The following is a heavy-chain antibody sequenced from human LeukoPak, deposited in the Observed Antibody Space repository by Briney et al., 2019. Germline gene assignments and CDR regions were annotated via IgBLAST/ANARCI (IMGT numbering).Heavy chain of an antibody. D-gene: IGHD6-19*01. Sequence: GESLKISCKGSGSTFNTYWISWVRPMPGKGLEWMGTVDPSDSYTNYSPSFQGQVTISADKSISTAYLQWSSLKASDTAMFYCARPSRHWLVYAFDIWGQGTMVTVSS. V-gene: IGHV5-10-1*04. CDR1: GSTFNTYW. J-gene: IGHJ3*02. CDR3: ARPSRHWLVYAFDI. CDR2: VDPSDSYT.